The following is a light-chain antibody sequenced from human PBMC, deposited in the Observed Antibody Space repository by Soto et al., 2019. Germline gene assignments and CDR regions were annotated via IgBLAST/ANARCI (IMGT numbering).Light chain of an antibody. CDR3: QQRTDWLT. Sequence: EILLTHSLATLSLSPCERATLSFRASQSVSSSLAWYQQRPGQAPRLLIYDASNRATGIPARFSGSGSGTDFTLTISSLEPEDFAVYFCQQRTDWLTFGGGTKVDIK. V-gene: IGKV3-11*01. J-gene: IGKJ4*01. CDR1: QSVSSS. CDR2: DAS.